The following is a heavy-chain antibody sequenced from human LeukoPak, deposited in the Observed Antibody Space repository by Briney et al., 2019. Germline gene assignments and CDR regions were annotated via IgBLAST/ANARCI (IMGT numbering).Heavy chain of an antibody. CDR1: GGTFSSYA. V-gene: IGHV1-2*02. D-gene: IGHD3-22*01. CDR2: INPNSGGT. J-gene: IGHJ3*02. CDR3: ATDDRGAFDI. Sequence: ASVKVSCKASGGTFSSYAISWVRQAPGQGLEWMGWINPNSGGTNYAQKFQGRVTMTRDTSISTAYMELSRLRSDDTAVYYCATDDRGAFDIWGQGTMVTVSS.